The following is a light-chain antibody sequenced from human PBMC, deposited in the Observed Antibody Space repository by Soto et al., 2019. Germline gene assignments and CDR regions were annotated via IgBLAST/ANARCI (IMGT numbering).Light chain of an antibody. CDR3: QQYNSYSRT. J-gene: IGKJ1*01. CDR2: DAT. Sequence: DIPVTQSPSSVSASVGDRVTFTCRASQSVSRGLAWYQQKPGQAPKLLIYDATVLQTWVPSRFSGGGSGTEFTLTITSLQPEDFATYYCQQYNSYSRTFGQGTKVDIK. CDR1: QSVSRG. V-gene: IGKV1-5*01.